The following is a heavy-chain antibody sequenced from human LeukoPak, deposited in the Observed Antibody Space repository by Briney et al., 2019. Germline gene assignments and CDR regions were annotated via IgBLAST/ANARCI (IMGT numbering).Heavy chain of an antibody. CDR2: IYYSGST. V-gene: IGHV4-59*08. J-gene: IGHJ1*01. CDR1: GGSISSYY. CDR3: ARADPGYDFWSGYLEYFQH. Sequence: PSETLSLTCTVSGGSISSYYWSWIRQPPGKGLEWIGYIYYSGSTNYNPSLKSRVTISVDTSKNQFSLKLSSVTAADTAVYYCARADPGYDFWSGYLEYFQHWGQGTLVTVSS. D-gene: IGHD3-3*01.